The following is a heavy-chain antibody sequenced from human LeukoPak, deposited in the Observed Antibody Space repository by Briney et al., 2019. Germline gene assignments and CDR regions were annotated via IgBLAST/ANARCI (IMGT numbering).Heavy chain of an antibody. CDR1: GFTFSSYA. D-gene: IGHD4-23*01. CDR3: AKPLEKYTYGGNFDY. CDR2: ISSSADSA. J-gene: IGHJ4*02. Sequence: GGSLRLSCEATGFTFSSYAMSWVRQAPGKGLAWVSVISSSADSAYYADSVKGRFTISRDNSKNTLYLQMNNLRAEDTAVYYCAKPLEKYTYGGNFDYWGQGLLVTVSS. V-gene: IGHV3-23*01.